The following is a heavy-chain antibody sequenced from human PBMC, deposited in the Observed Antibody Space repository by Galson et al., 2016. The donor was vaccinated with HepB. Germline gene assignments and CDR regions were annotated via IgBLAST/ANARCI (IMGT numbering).Heavy chain of an antibody. CDR2: TKNKVNGYTT. D-gene: IGHD3-10*01. J-gene: IGHJ4*02. CDR3: TSTPRRYGSGTFFDY. CDR1: GFRLSSYR. Sequence: SLRLSCAVSGFRLSSYRMTWVRQAPGKGLEWVGRTKNKVNGYTTEYAASVKGRFTISISRDDSKNSLYLQMNSLKTEDTAVYYCTSTPRRYGSGTFFDYWGQGTLVTVSS. V-gene: IGHV3-72*01.